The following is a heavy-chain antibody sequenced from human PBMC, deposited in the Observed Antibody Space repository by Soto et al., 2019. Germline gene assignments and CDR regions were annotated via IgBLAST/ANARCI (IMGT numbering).Heavy chain of an antibody. CDR1: GFTFSSYA. Sequence: PGGSRRLSCAASGFTFSSYAMSWVRQAPGKGLEWVSAISGSGGSTYYADSVKGRFTISRDNSKNTLYLQMNSLRAEDTAVYYCAKVAVIVVVITNFDYWGQGTLVTVSS. CDR2: ISGSGGST. V-gene: IGHV3-23*01. CDR3: AKVAVIVVVITNFDY. D-gene: IGHD3-22*01. J-gene: IGHJ4*02.